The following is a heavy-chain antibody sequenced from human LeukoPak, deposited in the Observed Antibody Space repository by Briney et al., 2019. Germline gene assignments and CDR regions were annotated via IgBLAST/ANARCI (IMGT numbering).Heavy chain of an antibody. D-gene: IGHD7-27*01. V-gene: IGHV3-7*04. J-gene: IGHJ4*02. Sequence: PGCALRLSCAASGFTSCDYWMTCVRQAPGNGLERVSNINQDGSEKHYVDSVKGRFTISRDNAKNSLYLQMNSLRVEDTAVYYCARENWAPYDWGQGTLVTVSS. CDR3: ARENWAPYD. CDR1: GFTSCDYW. CDR2: INQDGSEK.